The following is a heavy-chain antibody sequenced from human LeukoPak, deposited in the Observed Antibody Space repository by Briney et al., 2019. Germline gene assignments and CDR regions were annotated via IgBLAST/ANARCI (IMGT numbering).Heavy chain of an antibody. CDR3: AELGITMIGGV. V-gene: IGHV3-7*01. D-gene: IGHD3-10*02. CDR2: IKQDGSEK. J-gene: IGHJ6*04. Sequence: GGSLRLSCAASGFTFSSYWMTWVRQAPGKGLEWVANIKQDGSEKYYVDSVKGRVTISRDNAKNSLYLQMNSLRAEDTAVYYCAELGITMIGGVWGKGTTVTISS. CDR1: GFTFSSYW.